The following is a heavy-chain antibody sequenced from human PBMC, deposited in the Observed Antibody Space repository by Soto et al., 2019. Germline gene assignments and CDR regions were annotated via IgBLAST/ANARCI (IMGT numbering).Heavy chain of an antibody. D-gene: IGHD3-10*01. CDR2: IGTAGDT. Sequence: EVQLVESGGALVQPGGSLRLSCAASGVTFGSYDMHWVRQSPGKGLEWVSAIGTAGDTYYLASVKGRFTISRDNAKNSLTLQMNNMRAEDTAVYYCARGDDSSGFYHYGMGVWGHGTTVTVS. J-gene: IGHJ6*02. CDR3: ARGDDSSGFYHYGMGV. CDR1: GVTFGSYD. V-gene: IGHV3-13*01.